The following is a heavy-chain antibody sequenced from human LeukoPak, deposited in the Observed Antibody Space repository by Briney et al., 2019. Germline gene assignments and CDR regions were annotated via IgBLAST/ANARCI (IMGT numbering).Heavy chain of an antibody. J-gene: IGHJ6*02. Sequence: SVKVSCKASGGTFSSYAISWVRQAPGQGLEWMGRIIPIFGIANYAQKFQGRVTITADKSTSTAYMELSSLRSEDTAVYYCAREVAGTQGSYYYYGMDVWGQGTTVTVSS. CDR1: GGTFSSYA. V-gene: IGHV1-69*04. CDR3: AREVAGTQGSYYYYGMDV. CDR2: IIPIFGIA. D-gene: IGHD6-19*01.